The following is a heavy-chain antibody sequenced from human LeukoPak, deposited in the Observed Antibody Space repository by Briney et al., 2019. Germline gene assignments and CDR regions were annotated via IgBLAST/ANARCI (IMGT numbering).Heavy chain of an antibody. CDR1: GFTFSSNA. CDR2: ISCSGGST. J-gene: IGHJ5*02. D-gene: IGHD1-1*01. CDR3: AKPVWNPETDWFGP. Sequence: GGSLRLSCAASGFTFSSNAMSWVRQAPVKGLEWVSGISCSGGSTYYADSVKGRFTISRDDSKNTLYLQMNSLRAEDTAVYYWAKPVWNPETDWFGPWGQGTQVTVSS. V-gene: IGHV3-23*01.